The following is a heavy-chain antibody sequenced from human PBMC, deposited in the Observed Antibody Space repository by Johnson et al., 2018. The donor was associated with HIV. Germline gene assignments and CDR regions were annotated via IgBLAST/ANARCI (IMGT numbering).Heavy chain of an antibody. CDR3: ASRYDSCGYYPDAFDI. J-gene: IGHJ3*02. D-gene: IGHD3-22*01. V-gene: IGHV3-33*08. Sequence: QVQLVESGGGVVEPGRSLRLSCAASGFTFSSYAMHWVRQAPGTGLEWVAVIWYDGSTIYYADSVKGRFTISRDNSKNTLYLQMNSLRAEDTAVYYCASRYDSCGYYPDAFDIWGQGTMVTVSS. CDR2: IWYDGSTI. CDR1: GFTFSSYA.